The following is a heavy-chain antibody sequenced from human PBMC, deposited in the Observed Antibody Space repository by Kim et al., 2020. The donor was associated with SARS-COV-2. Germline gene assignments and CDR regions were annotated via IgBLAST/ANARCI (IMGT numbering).Heavy chain of an antibody. CDR2: IIPIFGTA. V-gene: IGHV1-69*13. D-gene: IGHD2-2*01. J-gene: IGHJ6*02. CDR1: GGTFSSYA. Sequence: SVTVSCKASGGTFSSYAISWVRQAPGQGLEWMGGIIPIFGTANYAQKFQGRVTITADESTSTAYMELSSLRSEDTAVYYCARDLRDIVVVPAAPIHYYYYGMDVWGQGTTVTVSS. CDR3: ARDLRDIVVVPAAPIHYYYYGMDV.